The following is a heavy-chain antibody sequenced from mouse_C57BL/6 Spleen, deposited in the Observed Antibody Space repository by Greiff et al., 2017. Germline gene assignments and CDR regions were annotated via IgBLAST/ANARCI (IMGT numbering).Heavy chain of an antibody. Sequence: EVKLMESGGGLVKPGGSLKLSCAASGFTFSDYGMHWVRQAPEKGLEWVAYISSGSSTIYYADTVTGRFTISRDNAKNTLFLQMTSLRSEDTAMYYCARKEFNWEFDYWGQGTTLTVSS. J-gene: IGHJ2*01. CDR3: ARKEFNWEFDY. CDR1: GFTFSDYG. D-gene: IGHD4-1*01. V-gene: IGHV5-17*01. CDR2: ISSGSSTI.